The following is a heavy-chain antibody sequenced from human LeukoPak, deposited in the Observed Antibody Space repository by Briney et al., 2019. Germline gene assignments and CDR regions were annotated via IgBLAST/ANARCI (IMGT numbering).Heavy chain of an antibody. V-gene: IGHV4-30-2*01. J-gene: IGHJ5*02. CDR2: IYHSGST. Sequence: SETLSLTYTVSGDSISSNNYFWGWICQPPGKGLEWIGYIYHSGSTYYNPSLKSRVTISVDRSKNQFSLKLSSVTAADTAVYYCARSRIVVGWFDPWGQGTLVTVSS. CDR3: ARSRIVVGWFDP. D-gene: IGHD2-2*01. CDR1: GDSISSNNYF.